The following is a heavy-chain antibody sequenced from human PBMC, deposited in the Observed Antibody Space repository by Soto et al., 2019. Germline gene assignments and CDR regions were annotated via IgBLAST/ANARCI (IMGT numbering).Heavy chain of an antibody. J-gene: IGHJ3*02. V-gene: IGHV3-33*01. D-gene: IGHD2-15*01. CDR3: ARVESLGYCSGGSCYPDAFDI. CDR1: GFTFSSYG. CDR2: IWYDGSNK. Sequence: GGSLRLSCAASGFTFSSYGMHWVRQAPGKGLEWVAVIWYDGSNKYYTDSVKGRFTISRDNSKNTLYLQMNSLRAEDTAVYYCARVESLGYCSGGSCYPDAFDIWGQGTMVTVSS.